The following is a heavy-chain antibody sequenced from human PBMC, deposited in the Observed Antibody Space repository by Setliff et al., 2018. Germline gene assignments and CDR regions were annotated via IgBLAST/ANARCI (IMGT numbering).Heavy chain of an antibody. CDR3: VKGTNVVMVYTGFDH. D-gene: IGHD2-8*01. CDR2: VNYSGST. CDR1: SGSFSGYY. Sequence: SETLSLTCVVYSGSFSGYYWTWIRQPPGKGLEWIGEVNYSGSTKYNPSLKSRFTMSLDTSKKQISLRLRSVTAADTAVYYCVKGTNVVMVYTGFDHWGQGTLVTVSS. V-gene: IGHV4-34*01. J-gene: IGHJ4*01.